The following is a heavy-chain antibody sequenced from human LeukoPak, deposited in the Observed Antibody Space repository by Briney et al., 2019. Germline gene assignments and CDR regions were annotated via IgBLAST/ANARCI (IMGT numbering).Heavy chain of an antibody. D-gene: IGHD6-19*01. Sequence: SETLSLTCAVYGGSFSGYYWSWIRQPPGKGLEWIGEINHSGSTNYNPSLKSRVTISVDTSKNQFSLKLSSVTAADTAVYYCATLGYSSGWYLDYWGQGTLVTVSS. J-gene: IGHJ4*02. CDR2: INHSGST. CDR1: GGSFSGYY. CDR3: ATLGYSSGWYLDY. V-gene: IGHV4-34*01.